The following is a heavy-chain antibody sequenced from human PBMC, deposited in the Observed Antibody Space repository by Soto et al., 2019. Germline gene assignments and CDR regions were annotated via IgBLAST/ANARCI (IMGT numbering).Heavy chain of an antibody. Sequence: SETLSLTCAVYGGSFSGYYWSWIRQPPGKGLEWIGEINHSGSTNYNPSLKSRLTISVDTSKNQLSLRVRSVTAADTAVYYCARDWASHSMDVWGQGTTVTVSS. CDR2: INHSGST. CDR1: GGSFSGYY. J-gene: IGHJ6*02. D-gene: IGHD3-16*01. CDR3: ARDWASHSMDV. V-gene: IGHV4-34*01.